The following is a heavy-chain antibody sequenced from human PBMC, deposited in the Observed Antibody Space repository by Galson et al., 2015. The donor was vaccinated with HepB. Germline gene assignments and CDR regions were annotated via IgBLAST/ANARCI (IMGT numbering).Heavy chain of an antibody. CDR1: GGTFSSYA. CDR3: ARAHNIIYGDYGYYAFDI. V-gene: IGHV1-69*10. CDR2: IIPILGIA. Sequence: SVKVSCKASGGTFSSYAISWVRQAPGQGLEWMGGIIPILGIANYAQKFQGRVTITADKSTSTAYMELSSLRSEDTAVYYCARAHNIIYGDYGYYAFDIWGQGTMVTVSS. D-gene: IGHD4-17*01. J-gene: IGHJ3*02.